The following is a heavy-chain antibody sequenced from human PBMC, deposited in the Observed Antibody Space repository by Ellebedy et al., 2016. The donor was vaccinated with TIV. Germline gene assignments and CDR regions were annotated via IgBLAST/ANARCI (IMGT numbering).Heavy chain of an antibody. CDR3: ARGHAYIYY. CDR2: IRDGGKT. CDR1: GDSISGSSYY. V-gene: IGHV4-39*07. J-gene: IGHJ4*02. Sequence: MPSETLSLTCTVSGDSISGSSYYWAWLRQPPGKGLEWIGGIRDGGKTFYNPSLKSRVTISVDTSKNQFSLNLSSVTAADTAVYYCARGHAYIYYWGQGALVTVSS.